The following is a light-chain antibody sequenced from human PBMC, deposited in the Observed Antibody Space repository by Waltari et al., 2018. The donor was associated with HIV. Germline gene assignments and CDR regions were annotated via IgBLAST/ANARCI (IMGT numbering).Light chain of an antibody. CDR2: KNI. Sequence: SYELTQPPSVSVSPGQTARITCSGDALPKQYAYWYQQKPGQAPVLVIYKNIERPSGIPARFSGSRSGTTVTLTISGVQAEDEADYHCQSAGGSGFYVVFGGGTKLTVL. V-gene: IGLV3-25*03. CDR3: QSAGGSGFYVV. CDR1: ALPKQY. J-gene: IGLJ2*01.